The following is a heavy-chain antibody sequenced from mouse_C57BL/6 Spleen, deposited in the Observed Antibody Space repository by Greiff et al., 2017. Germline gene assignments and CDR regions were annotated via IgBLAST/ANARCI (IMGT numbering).Heavy chain of an antibody. V-gene: IGHV1-19*01. CDR2: INPYNGGT. CDR1: GYTFTDYY. J-gene: IGHJ2*01. Sequence: VQLKESGPVLVKPGASVKMSCKASGYTFTDYYMNWVKQSHGKSLEWIGVINPYNGGTSYNQKFKGKATLTVDKSSSTAYMELNSLTSEDSAVYYCARRYGTLDYWGQGTTLTVSS. CDR3: ARRYGTLDY. D-gene: IGHD1-1*01.